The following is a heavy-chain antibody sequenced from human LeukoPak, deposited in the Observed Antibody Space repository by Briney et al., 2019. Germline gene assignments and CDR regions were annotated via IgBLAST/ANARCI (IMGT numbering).Heavy chain of an antibody. J-gene: IGHJ4*02. CDR1: GVSISSYY. CDR2: IYYSGST. D-gene: IGHD3-10*01. CDR3: AREAYGLPPDY. Sequence: SETLSLTCTVSGVSISSYYWSWIRQPPGKGLEWIGYIYYSGSTNYNPSLKSRVTISVDTSKNQFSLKLSSVTAADTAAYYCAREAYGLPPDYWGQGTLVTVSS. V-gene: IGHV4-59*01.